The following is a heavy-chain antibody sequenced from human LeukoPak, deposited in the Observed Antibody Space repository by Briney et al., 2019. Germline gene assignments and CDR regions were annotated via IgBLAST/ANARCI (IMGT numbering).Heavy chain of an antibody. J-gene: IGHJ3*02. CDR1: GYTFTSYY. D-gene: IGHD6-13*01. CDR2: INPSGGST. CDR3: ASRIAAAGGLAAFDI. Sequence: ASVKVSCKASGYTFTSYYMHWVRQAPGQGLEWMGIINPSGGSTSYAQKFQGRVTMTRDTSTSTVYMELSSLRSEDTAVYYCASRIAAAGGLAAFDIWGQGTMVTVSS. V-gene: IGHV1-46*01.